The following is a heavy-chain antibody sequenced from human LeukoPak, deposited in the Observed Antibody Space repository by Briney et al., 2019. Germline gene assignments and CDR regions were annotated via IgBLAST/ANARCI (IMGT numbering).Heavy chain of an antibody. J-gene: IGHJ6*03. CDR1: GFTFSDYY. CDR2: ISSSGSTI. CDR3: ARDYSGGCYYYYMDV. Sequence: GGSLRLSCAASGFTFSDYYMSWIRQAPGKGLEWVSYISSSGSTIYYADSVKGRFTISRDNAKNSLYLQMNSLRAEDTAVYYCARDYSGGCYYYYMDVWGKGTTVTVSS. D-gene: IGHD6-19*01. V-gene: IGHV3-11*01.